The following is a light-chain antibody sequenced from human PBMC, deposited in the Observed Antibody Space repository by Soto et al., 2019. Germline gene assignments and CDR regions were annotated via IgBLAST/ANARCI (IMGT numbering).Light chain of an antibody. J-gene: IGKJ4*01. Sequence: QVNQSPSSLVSFVGGRGPITFRARSGISRALAWYQHKPGRAPRLLIYDASSLQSGVSSRFSGSGSGTDFTLTISSLQPEDFATYYCQQFQSYALTFGGGTKLEIK. CDR1: SGISRA. CDR3: QQFQSYALT. V-gene: IGKV1-13*02. CDR2: DAS.